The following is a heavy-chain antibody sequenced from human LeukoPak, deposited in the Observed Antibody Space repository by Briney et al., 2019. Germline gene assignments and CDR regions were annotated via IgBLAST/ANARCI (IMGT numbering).Heavy chain of an antibody. CDR2: LYRCGRT. V-gene: IGHV3-53*01. D-gene: IGHD2-2*01. CDR3: ARGTQLPSYYFDY. J-gene: IGHJ4*02. Sequence: VLYRCGRTYYADSVKRRFTISIDNSTNTLYLQMNRLRAEHTAVYYCARGTQLPSYYFDYWCQGTLPTVSS.